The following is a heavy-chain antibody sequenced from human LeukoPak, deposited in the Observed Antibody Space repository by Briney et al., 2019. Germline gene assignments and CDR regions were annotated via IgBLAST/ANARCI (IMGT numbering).Heavy chain of an antibody. CDR1: GFTFNSYV. CDR3: VKETRPQLPFDY. Sequence: PGGSLRLSCEASGFTFNSYVMHWVRQAPGKGLEWVTFVQSDGNNKYYADSVKGRFTISRDNSKNTVYLQMNKLRAEDTAVYYCVKETRPQLPFDYWGQGTLVTVSS. J-gene: IGHJ4*02. CDR2: VQSDGNNK. D-gene: IGHD2-2*01. V-gene: IGHV3-30*02.